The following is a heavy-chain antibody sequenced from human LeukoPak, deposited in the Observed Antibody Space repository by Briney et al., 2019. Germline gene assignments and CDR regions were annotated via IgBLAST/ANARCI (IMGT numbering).Heavy chain of an antibody. D-gene: IGHD2-15*01. V-gene: IGHV4-4*07. CDR1: GGSISYYY. Sequence: PSETLSLTCTVSGGSISYYYWTWIRQPAGKGLEWIGRIDASGSTKYTPSLRSRVTLSIDTSGQQFSLKLSSVTAADTAVYFCAREGCSGGVCYFDYWGRGTLVTVSS. CDR2: IDASGST. CDR3: AREGCSGGVCYFDY. J-gene: IGHJ4*02.